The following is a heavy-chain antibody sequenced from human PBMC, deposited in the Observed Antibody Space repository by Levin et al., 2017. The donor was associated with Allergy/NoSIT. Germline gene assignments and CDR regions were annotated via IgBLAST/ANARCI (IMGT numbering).Heavy chain of an antibody. D-gene: IGHD3-22*01. CDR3: VRGGGIVVLRVDF. CDR1: GFTFSNFA. CDR2: ISYDGSNK. J-gene: IGHJ4*02. V-gene: IGHV3-30-3*01. Sequence: GGSLRLSCAASGFTFSNFAMNWVRQAPGKGLEWVAVISYDGSNKYYADSVKGRFTISRDNSKNTLYLQMNSLRAEDTAVYYCVRGGGIVVLRVDFWGQGTLVTVSS.